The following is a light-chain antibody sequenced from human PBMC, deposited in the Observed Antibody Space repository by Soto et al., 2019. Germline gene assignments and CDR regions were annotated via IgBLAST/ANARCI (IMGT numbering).Light chain of an antibody. Sequence: QPVLTQPASVSGSPGQSVTISCTGTSSDVGTYNLVSWFQQHPGKVPKLIIYEDSKRPSGVSYRFSGSKSGNAASLTISGLQAEDEADYYCCSFVGSSTYVFGTGTKLTVL. CDR1: SSDVGTYNL. J-gene: IGLJ1*01. CDR2: EDS. V-gene: IGLV2-23*01. CDR3: CSFVGSSTYV.